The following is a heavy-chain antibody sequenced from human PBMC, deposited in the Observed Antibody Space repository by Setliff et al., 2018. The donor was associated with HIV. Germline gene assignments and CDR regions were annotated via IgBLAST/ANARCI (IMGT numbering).Heavy chain of an antibody. CDR3: ARDSRDGYQATYYYGMDV. J-gene: IGHJ6*02. Sequence: GGSLRLSCAASGFTFNSYAMYWVRQAPGKGLEWVALISYDGSNKYYADSVKGRFSISRDKSRNTLYLQMNSLRAEDTAVYYCARDSRDGYQATYYYGMDVWGQGTPVTVSS. D-gene: IGHD5-12*01. V-gene: IGHV3-30-3*01. CDR2: ISYDGSNK. CDR1: GFTFNSYA.